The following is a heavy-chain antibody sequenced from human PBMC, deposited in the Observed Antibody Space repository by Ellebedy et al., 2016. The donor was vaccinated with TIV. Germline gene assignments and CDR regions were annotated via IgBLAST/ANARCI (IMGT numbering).Heavy chain of an antibody. CDR1: GGSISSGDYY. CDR2: IYYSGST. J-gene: IGHJ6*02. V-gene: IGHV4-30-4*01. Sequence: SETLSLXXTVSGGSISSGDYYWSWIRRPPGKGLKWIGYIYYSGSTYYNPSLKSRVTISVDTSKNQFSLKLSSVTAADTAVYYCARGDGGYPYYYYYGMDVWGQGTTVTVSS. D-gene: IGHD5-12*01. CDR3: ARGDGGYPYYYYYGMDV.